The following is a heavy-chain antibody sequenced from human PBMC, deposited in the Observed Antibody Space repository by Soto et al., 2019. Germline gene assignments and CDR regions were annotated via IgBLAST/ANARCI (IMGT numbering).Heavy chain of an antibody. J-gene: IGHJ4*02. CDR1: GFTFSGFD. CDR2: IGTAGDT. Sequence: PGGSLRLSCAASGFTFSGFDMHWVRQPTGKVLEWVSSIGTAGDTYYAVSVKGRFTISRDDAKNSLSLQKNSLRAGDMAVYFCAKSKDIGTHFFDSWGQGTQVTVSS. D-gene: IGHD2-15*01. CDR3: AKSKDIGTHFFDS. V-gene: IGHV3-13*01.